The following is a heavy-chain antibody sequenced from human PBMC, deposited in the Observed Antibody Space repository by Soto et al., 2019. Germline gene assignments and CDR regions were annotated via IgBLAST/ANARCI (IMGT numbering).Heavy chain of an antibody. V-gene: IGHV1-58*01. CDR1: EFTFTSST. CDR2: IVVGSGNT. J-gene: IGHJ6*02. D-gene: IGHD3-3*02. Sequence: ASVKVSCKASEFTFTSSTVQWVRQARGQRLEWIGWIVVGSGNTNYAQKFQERVTITRDMSTSTAYMELSSLRSEDTAVYYCAAADEGWKLALDVWGQGTTVTVSS. CDR3: AAADEGWKLALDV.